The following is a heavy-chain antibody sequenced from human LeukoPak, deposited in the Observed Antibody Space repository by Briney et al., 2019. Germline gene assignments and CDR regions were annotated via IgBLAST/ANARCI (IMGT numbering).Heavy chain of an antibody. CDR2: INHGGVT. D-gene: IGHD1-14*01. J-gene: IGHJ6*03. CDR1: GVSFSGHY. CDR3: ARGRNWQTFYHYYMDV. V-gene: IGHV4-34*01. Sequence: SETLSLTCGVSGVSFSGHYWAWLRQTPGKGLEWMGEINHGGVTNYNPSLKSRVSISIDTSTNEISLNMSSVTAADTGIYYCARGRNWQTFYHYYMDVWGKGATVTVS.